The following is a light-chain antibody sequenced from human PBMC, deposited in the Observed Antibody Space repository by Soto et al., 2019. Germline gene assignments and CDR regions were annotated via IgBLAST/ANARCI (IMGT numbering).Light chain of an antibody. CDR1: LSVSNNY. Sequence: IVLTQSPGTLSLSPGERATLSCRASLSVSNNYLAWYQQKPGQALRLLIYGASSRATGIPDRFSGSGSGTDFTITISRLVPEDSAVYYCQQYGGSPLITFGQGTRLEIK. V-gene: IGKV3-20*01. CDR2: GAS. CDR3: QQYGGSPLIT. J-gene: IGKJ5*01.